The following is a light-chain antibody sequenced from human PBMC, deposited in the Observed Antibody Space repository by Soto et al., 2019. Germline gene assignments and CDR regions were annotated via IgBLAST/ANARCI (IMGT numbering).Light chain of an antibody. J-gene: IGLJ2*01. CDR2: DVS. Sequence: QSALTQPASVSGSPGQSITISCTGTSSDVGGYNYVSWYQQHPGKAPKLMIYDVSNRPSGVSNRFSGSKSGNTASLTISRLQAEDEADYYCSSYTISSTLVFGGGTKLTVL. CDR3: SSYTISSTLV. CDR1: SSDVGGYNY. V-gene: IGLV2-14*03.